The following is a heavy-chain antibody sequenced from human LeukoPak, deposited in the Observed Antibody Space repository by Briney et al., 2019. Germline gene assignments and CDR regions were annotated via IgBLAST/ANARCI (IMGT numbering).Heavy chain of an antibody. V-gene: IGHV3-48*02. D-gene: IGHD3-10*01. CDR2: IRSSGSAK. J-gene: IGHJ4*02. CDR1: GFTFITYS. Sequence: GGSLRLSCAASGFTFITYSMNWVRQAPGKGLEWISYIRSSGSAKYYADSVKGRFTISRDDAKTSLYLQMNSLRDEDTAVYYCAREGGSGSYSAYWGQGTRVTVSS. CDR3: AREGGSGSYSAY.